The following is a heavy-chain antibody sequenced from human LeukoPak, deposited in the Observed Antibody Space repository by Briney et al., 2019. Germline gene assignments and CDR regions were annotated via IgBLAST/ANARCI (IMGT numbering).Heavy chain of an antibody. Sequence: SQTLSLTCTVSGGSISSGSYYWSWTRQPAGKGLEWIGRIYTSGSTNYNPSLKSRVTISVDTSKNQFSLKLSSVTAAGTAVYYCARADFWSGPGEYWGQGTLVTVSS. V-gene: IGHV4-61*02. J-gene: IGHJ4*02. CDR1: GGSISSGSYY. CDR3: ARADFWSGPGEY. D-gene: IGHD3-3*01. CDR2: IYTSGST.